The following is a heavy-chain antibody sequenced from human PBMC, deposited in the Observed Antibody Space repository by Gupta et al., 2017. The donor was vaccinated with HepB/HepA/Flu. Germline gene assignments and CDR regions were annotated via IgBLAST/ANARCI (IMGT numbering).Heavy chain of an antibody. J-gene: IGHJ4*02. Sequence: QVQLVQSGTEMKKPGSSVTVSCQTSEGTFKTYAINWVRQAPGQGLEWMGRIIPSVEMTDYGEKFQGRVTFAADSSTNTAYMGLSGLKSEDSAVYYCASQDYYEGGGFDYWGQGTLITVAS. D-gene: IGHD3-22*01. CDR2: IIPSVEMT. CDR1: EGTFKTYA. V-gene: IGHV1-69*04. CDR3: ASQDYYEGGGFDY.